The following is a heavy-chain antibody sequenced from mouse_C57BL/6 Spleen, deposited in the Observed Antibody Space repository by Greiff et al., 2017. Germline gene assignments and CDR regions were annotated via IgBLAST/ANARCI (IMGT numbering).Heavy chain of an antibody. Sequence: VQGVESGPELVKPGASVKLSCKASGYTFTSYDINWVKQRPGQGLEWIGWIYPRDGSTKYNEKFKGKATLTVDTSSSTAYMELHSLTSEDSAVYFCARENIYAMDYWGQGTSVTVSS. CDR1: GYTFTSYD. J-gene: IGHJ4*01. V-gene: IGHV1-85*01. D-gene: IGHD1-3*01. CDR2: IYPRDGST. CDR3: ARENIYAMDY.